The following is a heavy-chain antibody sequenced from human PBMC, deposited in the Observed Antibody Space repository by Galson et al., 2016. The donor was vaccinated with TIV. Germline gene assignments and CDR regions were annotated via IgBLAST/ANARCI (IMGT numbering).Heavy chain of an antibody. CDR2: ISSDRTNG. V-gene: IGHV3-33*05. Sequence: SLRLSCAASGFTFRSYGLHWVRQAPGKGLEWVALISSDRTNGYYADSVKGRFTISRDNSKHTVHLQMNSLRVEDKAMYFCARDRDGYATGDYWGQGTLVTVSS. D-gene: IGHD5-24*01. CDR1: GFTFRSYG. J-gene: IGHJ4*02. CDR3: ARDRDGYATGDY.